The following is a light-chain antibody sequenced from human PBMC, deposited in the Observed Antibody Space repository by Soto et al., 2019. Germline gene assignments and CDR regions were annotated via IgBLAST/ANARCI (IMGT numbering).Light chain of an antibody. CDR3: QQYNNWPPWT. CDR1: QSVSGN. CDR2: GAS. Sequence: EIVMTQSPATLSVSPGERATLSCRASQSVSGNLARDQQKPGQAPRLLIYGASTRATGIPARFSGSGSGTEFTLTISSLQSEDFAVYYCQQYNNWPPWTFGQGTKVEIK. J-gene: IGKJ1*01. V-gene: IGKV3-15*01.